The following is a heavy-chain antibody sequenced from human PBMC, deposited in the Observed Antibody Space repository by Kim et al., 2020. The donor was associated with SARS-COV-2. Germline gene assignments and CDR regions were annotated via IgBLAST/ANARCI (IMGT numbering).Heavy chain of an antibody. Sequence: GGSLRLSCAASGFTFSSYAMSWVRQAPGKGLEWVSAISGSGGSTYYADSVKGRFTISRDNSKNTLYLQMNSLRAEDTALYYCAKDQGGPTVNSGWFDPWGQGTLVTVSS. V-gene: IGHV3-23*01. D-gene: IGHD4-17*01. CDR3: AKDQGGPTVNSGWFDP. J-gene: IGHJ5*02. CDR2: ISGSGGST. CDR1: GFTFSSYA.